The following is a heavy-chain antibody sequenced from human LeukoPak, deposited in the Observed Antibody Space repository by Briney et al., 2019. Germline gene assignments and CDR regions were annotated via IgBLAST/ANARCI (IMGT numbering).Heavy chain of an antibody. Sequence: GGSLGLSCAASGFTFSTFAMSWVRQDPGRGLEWVSSITGAGSTTYYPESVKGRFTISRDNSKNTLYLQMNSLRVEDTAVYFCVRDRNYFEALQRSYWGQGTLVTVSS. CDR1: GFTFSTFA. J-gene: IGHJ4*02. CDR3: VRDRNYFEALQRSY. D-gene: IGHD1-7*01. V-gene: IGHV3-23*01. CDR2: ITGAGSTT.